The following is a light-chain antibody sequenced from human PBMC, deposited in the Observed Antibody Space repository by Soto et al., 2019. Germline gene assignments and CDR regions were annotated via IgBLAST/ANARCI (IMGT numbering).Light chain of an antibody. V-gene: IGLV2-18*02. CDR3: SSYTSSSIYVV. J-gene: IGLJ2*01. Sequence: QSALTQPTSVSGSPGQSVTISCTGTSSDVGSYNRVSWYQQPPGTAPKLMIYEVSNRPSGVPDRFSGSKSGNTASLTISGLQAEDEADYYCSSYTSSSIYVVFGGGTKLTVL. CDR1: SSDVGSYNR. CDR2: EVS.